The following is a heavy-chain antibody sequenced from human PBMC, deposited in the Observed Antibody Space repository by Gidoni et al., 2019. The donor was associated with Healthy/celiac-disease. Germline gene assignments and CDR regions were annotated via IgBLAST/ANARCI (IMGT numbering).Heavy chain of an antibody. D-gene: IGHD6-19*01. J-gene: IGHJ4*02. Sequence: GYSFTSYWIGWVRQMPGKGLEWMGNIYPGDSDTRYSPSFQGQVTISADKSISTAYLQWSSLKASDTAMYYCARRVAVAGTYYFDYWGQGTLVTVSS. V-gene: IGHV5-51*01. CDR1: GYSFTSYW. CDR3: ARRVAVAGTYYFDY. CDR2: IYPGDSDT.